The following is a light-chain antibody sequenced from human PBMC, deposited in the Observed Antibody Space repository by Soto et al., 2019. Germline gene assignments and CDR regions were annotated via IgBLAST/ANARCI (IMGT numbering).Light chain of an antibody. Sequence: QSVLTQPASVSGSPGQSITMSCTGTSSDVGSYDFVSWYQQHPGKAPKLLIYEVSNRPSGVSARFSGSKSDNTASLTISGLQAADEADYFCSSYSSSTVSYVFGSGTKLTVL. V-gene: IGLV2-14*01. CDR2: EVS. CDR1: SSDVGSYDF. J-gene: IGLJ1*01. CDR3: SSYSSSTVSYV.